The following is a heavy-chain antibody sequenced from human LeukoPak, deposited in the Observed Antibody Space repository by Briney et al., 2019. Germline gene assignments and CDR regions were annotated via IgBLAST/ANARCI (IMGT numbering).Heavy chain of an antibody. Sequence: GGSLRLSCTASGFTFGDYAMSWIRQAPGKGLEWVGFIRSKAYGETTDYAASVKGRFTISRDDSKAIAYLQMNSLKTEDTAVYHCTRDRGAYNLYDYWGQGTLVTVSS. CDR2: IRSKAYGETT. J-gene: IGHJ4*02. D-gene: IGHD1-1*01. CDR3: TRDRGAYNLYDY. CDR1: GFTFGDYA. V-gene: IGHV3-49*03.